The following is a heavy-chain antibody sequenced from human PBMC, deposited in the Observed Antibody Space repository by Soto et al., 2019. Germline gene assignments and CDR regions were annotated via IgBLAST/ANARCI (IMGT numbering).Heavy chain of an antibody. V-gene: IGHV1-8*01. CDR3: ARSRATVVDY. Sequence: ASVKVSCKASGYSFTSYDINWVRQATGQGLEWMGWMNPNSGNTGQPQRFQGRVTMTRNTSISTAYMELSNLYSDDTAVYYCARSRATVVDYWGQGTQVTVSS. CDR1: GYSFTSYD. J-gene: IGHJ4*02. D-gene: IGHD4-17*01. CDR2: MNPNSGNT.